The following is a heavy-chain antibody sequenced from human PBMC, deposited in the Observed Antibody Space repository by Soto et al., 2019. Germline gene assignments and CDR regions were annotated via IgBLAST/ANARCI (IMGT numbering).Heavy chain of an antibody. CDR1: GDTFTGNY. D-gene: IGHD2-8*01. J-gene: IGHJ5*02. CDR3: VREGVGPTYGWFDP. Sequence: QVQLVQSGAEVKKPGASVKVSCEATGDTFTGNYLHWVRQAPGQGLEWMGWIHPHSGATKYAQKFQGWVTMTRDTSISTAYLDLSSLTSNDTAVYYCVREGVGPTYGWFDPWGQGTLVTVSS. CDR2: IHPHSGAT. V-gene: IGHV1-2*04.